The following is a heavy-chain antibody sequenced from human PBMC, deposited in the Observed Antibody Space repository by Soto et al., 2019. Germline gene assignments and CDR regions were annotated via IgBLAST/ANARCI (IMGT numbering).Heavy chain of an antibody. CDR1: GYTFTSYG. J-gene: IGHJ5*02. CDR2: ISAYNGNT. Sequence: ASVKVSCKASGYTFTSYGISWVRQAPGQGLEWMGWISAYNGNTNYARKLQGRVTMTTDTSTSTAYMELRSLRSDDTAVYYCARHVRTYCSGGSCFPYNWFDPWGQGTLVTVSS. D-gene: IGHD2-15*01. V-gene: IGHV1-18*01. CDR3: ARHVRTYCSGGSCFPYNWFDP.